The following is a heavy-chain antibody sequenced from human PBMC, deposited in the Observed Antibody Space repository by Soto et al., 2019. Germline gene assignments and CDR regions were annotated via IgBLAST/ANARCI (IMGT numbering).Heavy chain of an antibody. CDR2: ISYDGSNK. Sequence: PGGSLRLSCAASGFTFSSYGMHWVRQAPGKGLEWVAVISYDGSNKYYADSVKGRFTISRDNSKNTLYLQMNSLRAEDTAVYYCAKAPPDTIAADPFDIWGQGTMVTVSS. J-gene: IGHJ3*02. CDR3: AKAPPDTIAADPFDI. D-gene: IGHD6-13*01. CDR1: GFTFSSYG. V-gene: IGHV3-30*18.